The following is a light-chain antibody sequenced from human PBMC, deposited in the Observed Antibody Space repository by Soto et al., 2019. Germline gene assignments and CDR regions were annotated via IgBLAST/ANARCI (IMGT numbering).Light chain of an antibody. CDR2: LVS. Sequence: DVVMTQSPLSLAVTPGQPSSISCRSSQSLVHSNGYTYLNWFQQRPGKSPRXLIYLVSDRDSGVPDRFSGSGSGTDFTLKISRVEAEDVGVYYCMQGTHWPWTFGQGTKVDIK. CDR1: QSLVHSNGYTY. J-gene: IGKJ1*01. V-gene: IGKV2-30*02. CDR3: MQGTHWPWT.